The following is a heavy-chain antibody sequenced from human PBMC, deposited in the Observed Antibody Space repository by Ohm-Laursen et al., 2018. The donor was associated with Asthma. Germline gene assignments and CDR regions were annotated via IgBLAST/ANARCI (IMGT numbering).Heavy chain of an antibody. CDR3: ARELTGDDAFDI. J-gene: IGHJ3*02. CDR1: GFTFRSYG. CDR2: ISYDGSNK. V-gene: IGHV3-30*03. D-gene: IGHD7-27*01. Sequence: SLRLSCAASGFTFRSYGMHWVRQAPGKGLEWVAVISYDGSNKYYADSVKGRFTISRDNSKNTLYLQMNSLRAEDTAVYYCARELTGDDAFDIWGQGTMVTASS.